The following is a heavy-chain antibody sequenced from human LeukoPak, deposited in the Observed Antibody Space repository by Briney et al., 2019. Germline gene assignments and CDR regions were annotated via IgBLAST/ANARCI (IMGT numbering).Heavy chain of an antibody. Sequence: GGSLRLSCAASGYTFSSYWLHWVRQAPGKGLVWVSGINSDGSTTNYADSVKGRFTIPRDNAKNTVYLQMNSLRAEDTAVYYCATTVYYHTSASHRDHWGQGTLVTVSS. CDR3: ATTVYYHTSASHRDH. CDR2: INSDGSTT. D-gene: IGHD3-22*01. CDR1: GYTFSSYW. V-gene: IGHV3-74*01. J-gene: IGHJ4*02.